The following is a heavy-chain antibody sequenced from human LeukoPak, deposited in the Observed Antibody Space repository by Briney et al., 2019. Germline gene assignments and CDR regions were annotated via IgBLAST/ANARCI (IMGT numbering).Heavy chain of an antibody. D-gene: IGHD6-19*01. V-gene: IGHV3-23*01. CDR1: GFTFSSYA. CDR2: ISGSGGST. Sequence: GGSLRLSCAASGFTFSSYAMSWVRQAPGKGLEWVSAISGSGGSTYYADSVQGRFTISRDNSKNTLYLQMNSLRAEDTAVYYCAKDQEQQWLVLSVGYYFDYWGQGTLVTVSS. CDR3: AKDQEQQWLVLSVGYYFDY. J-gene: IGHJ4*02.